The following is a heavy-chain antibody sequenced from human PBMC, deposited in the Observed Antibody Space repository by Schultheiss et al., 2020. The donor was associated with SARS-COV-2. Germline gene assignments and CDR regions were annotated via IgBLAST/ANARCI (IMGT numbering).Heavy chain of an antibody. CDR2: INHSGST. CDR3: ARDLAVSGSSPVDY. D-gene: IGHD1-26*01. V-gene: IGHV4-34*01. CDR1: GGSFSGYY. J-gene: IGHJ4*02. Sequence: SETLSLTCAVYGGSFSGYYWSWIRQPPGKGLEWIGEINHSGSTNYNPSLKRRVTVSVDTSKNQFSLKLSSVTAADTAVYYCARDLAVSGSSPVDYWGQGTLVTVSS.